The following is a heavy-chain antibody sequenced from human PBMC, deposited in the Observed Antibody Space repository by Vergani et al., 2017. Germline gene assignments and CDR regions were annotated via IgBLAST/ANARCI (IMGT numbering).Heavy chain of an antibody. V-gene: IGHV4-59*08. CDR3: ARPYYYGSGTRPMDV. Sequence: QVQLQESGPGLVKPSETLSLTCTVSGGSISSYYWSWIRQPPGKGLEWIGYIYYSGSTNYNPSLKSRVTISVDTSKNQFSLKLSSVTAADTAVYYCARPYYYGSGTRPMDVWGQGTTVTVSS. D-gene: IGHD3-10*01. CDR2: IYYSGST. J-gene: IGHJ6*02. CDR1: GGSISSYY.